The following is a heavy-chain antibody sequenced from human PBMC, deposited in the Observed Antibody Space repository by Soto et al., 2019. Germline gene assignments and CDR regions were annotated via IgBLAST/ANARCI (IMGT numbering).Heavy chain of an antibody. J-gene: IGHJ6*02. CDR1: GFTFSSHG. Sequence: GGSLRLSCAASGFTFSSHGMNWVRQAPGKGLEWVSFISGSAGTTFYADSVKGRFTISRDNSKNTLYLQMNSLRAEDTAVYYCAREYTAWPLAYGLDVWGQGTTVTVSS. CDR3: AREYTAWPLAYGLDV. D-gene: IGHD2-2*02. V-gene: IGHV3-23*01. CDR2: ISGSAGTT.